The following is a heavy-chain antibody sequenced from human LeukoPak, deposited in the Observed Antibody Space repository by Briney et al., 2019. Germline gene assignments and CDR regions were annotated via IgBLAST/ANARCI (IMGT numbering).Heavy chain of an antibody. CDR3: ARGHPATTSDYGSGRYDY. V-gene: IGHV3-21*01. CDR1: EFPFSTYN. J-gene: IGHJ4*02. D-gene: IGHD3-10*01. CDR2: ISSSSSYT. Sequence: PSGSLTLSCAASEFPFSTYNMNWVRQAPGKGLEWVSSISSSSSYTNYADSVRGQFTISRDNAKNSLYLQMNSPRAEDTAVYYCARGHPATTSDYGSGRYDYRGQGTRVTVCS.